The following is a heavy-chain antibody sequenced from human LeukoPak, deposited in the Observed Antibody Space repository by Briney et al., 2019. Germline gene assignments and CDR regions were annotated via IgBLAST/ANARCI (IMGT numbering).Heavy chain of an antibody. CDR1: GYTFTSYG. CDR2: ISAYNGNT. D-gene: IGHD2-21*02. J-gene: IGHJ4*02. V-gene: IGHV1-18*01. Sequence: GASVKVSCKASGYTFTSYGISWVRQAPGQGLEWMGWISAYNGNTNYAQKLQGRVTMTTDTSTSTAYMELSSLRSEDTAVYYCARERRGYCGGDCYRWGSDYWGQGTLVTXXS. CDR3: ARERRGYCGGDCYRWGSDY.